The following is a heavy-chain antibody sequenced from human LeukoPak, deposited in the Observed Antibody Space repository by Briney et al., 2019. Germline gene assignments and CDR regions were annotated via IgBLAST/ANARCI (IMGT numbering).Heavy chain of an antibody. CDR2: IYTSGST. D-gene: IGHD6-19*01. V-gene: IGHV4-4*07. J-gene: IGHJ4*02. CDR1: GGSISSYY. CDR3: ARSLAVAGFYYFDY. Sequence: SETLSLTCTVSGGSISSYYWSWIRQPAGNGLEWVGRIYTSGSTNYNPSLKSRVTMSVDTSKNQFSLKLSSVTAADTAVYYCARSLAVAGFYYFDYWGQGTLVTVSS.